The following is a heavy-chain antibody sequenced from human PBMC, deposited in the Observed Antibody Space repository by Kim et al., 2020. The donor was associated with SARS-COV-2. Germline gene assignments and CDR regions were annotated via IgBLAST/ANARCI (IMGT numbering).Heavy chain of an antibody. CDR2: MCGGGNST. CDR3: AKWSPFNLGCGSGSYYQAASYYGMVV. J-gene: IGHJ6*02. Sequence: GGSLRLSCAASGFTFSSYAMSWVRQAPGKGLEWVAAMCGGGNSTYYADSVKGRFTISRDNSKNTLYLQMNSLRAEDTAVYYCAKWSPFNLGCGSGSYYQAASYYGMVVWGQGTTVT. CDR1: GFTFSSYA. V-gene: IGHV3-23*01. D-gene: IGHD3-10*01.